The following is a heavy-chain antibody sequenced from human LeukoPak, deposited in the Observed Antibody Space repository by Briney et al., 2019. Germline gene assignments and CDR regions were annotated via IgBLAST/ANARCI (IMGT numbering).Heavy chain of an antibody. CDR3: ARFHSGPGGWYVLWYFDL. CDR2: IYNSEST. J-gene: IGHJ2*01. Sequence: SATLSLTCTVAGGSISSYYWSWSRQPPGRGLGWIGYIYNSESTKYNSSLESRVTLSVDTSKNQLFLKLTSVTAEDPAVYYCARFHSGPGGWYVLWYFDLWGRGTLVTVSS. V-gene: IGHV4-4*09. CDR1: GGSISSYY. D-gene: IGHD6-19*01.